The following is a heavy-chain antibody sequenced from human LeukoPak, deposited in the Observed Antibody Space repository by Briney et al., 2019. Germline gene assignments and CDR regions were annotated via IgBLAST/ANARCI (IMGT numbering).Heavy chain of an antibody. J-gene: IGHJ4*02. Sequence: PGGSLRLSCAASGFTFSSTSMHWVRQAPGKGLEWVSSISSGSSYIFYADSVKGRFTISRDNAKNSLYLQMNSLRAEDTAVYYCAREFFDREGGTTVLDYWGQGTLVTVSS. CDR2: ISSGSSYI. CDR3: AREFFDREGGTTVLDY. D-gene: IGHD1-26*01. CDR1: GFTFSSTS. V-gene: IGHV3-21*01.